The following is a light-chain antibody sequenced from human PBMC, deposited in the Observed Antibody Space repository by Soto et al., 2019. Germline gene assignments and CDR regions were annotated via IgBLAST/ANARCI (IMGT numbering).Light chain of an antibody. CDR3: QQRNNWPWT. Sequence: ENVLTQSPATLSLSPGERATLSCRASQSVSSYLAWYQQKPGQAPRLLIYDASNRATGIPARFSGSGSGTDFTLTISSLEPEDSAVYYCQQRNNWPWTFGQGTKVEIK. CDR1: QSVSSY. V-gene: IGKV3-11*01. J-gene: IGKJ1*01. CDR2: DAS.